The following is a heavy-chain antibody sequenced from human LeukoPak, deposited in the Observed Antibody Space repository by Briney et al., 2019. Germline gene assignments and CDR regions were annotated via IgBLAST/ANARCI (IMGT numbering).Heavy chain of an antibody. CDR1: GFTFSSYA. Sequence: GGSLRLSCAASGFTFSSYAMSWVRQAPGKGLEWVSAISGSGGSTYYADSVKGRLTISRDNSKNTLYLQMNSLRAEDTAVYYCAKFPGGSGSYYYDYWGQGTLVTVSS. J-gene: IGHJ4*02. CDR2: ISGSGGST. D-gene: IGHD3-10*01. V-gene: IGHV3-23*01. CDR3: AKFPGGSGSYYYDY.